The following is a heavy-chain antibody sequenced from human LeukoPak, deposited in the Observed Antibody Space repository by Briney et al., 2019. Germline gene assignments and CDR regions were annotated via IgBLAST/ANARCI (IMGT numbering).Heavy chain of an antibody. CDR3: AKVFVTALTTSAFDV. CDR1: GFSFNNYA. V-gene: IGHV3-23*01. J-gene: IGHJ3*01. Sequence: GGSLRPSCAASGFSFNNYAMSWVRQAPGKGLEWVSAISSGGGSTYYADSVKGRFTISRDNSKDTLYLQMNSLRAEDTAVYYCAKVFVTALTTSAFDVWGQGTMVTVSS. D-gene: IGHD4-11*01. CDR2: ISSGGGST.